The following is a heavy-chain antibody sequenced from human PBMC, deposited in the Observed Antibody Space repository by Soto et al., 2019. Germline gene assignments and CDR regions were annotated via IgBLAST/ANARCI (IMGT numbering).Heavy chain of an antibody. V-gene: IGHV1-3*01. CDR2: INAGNGNT. Sequence: QVQLVQSGAEVKKPGASVKVSCKASGYTFTGYAMHWVRQAPGQRLEWMGWINAGNGNTKYSRKFQGRVTITRDTSASTAYMELSSLRSEDTAVYYCARGPGGPDGPGDYWGQGTLVTVSS. CDR1: GYTFTGYA. D-gene: IGHD2-15*01. CDR3: ARGPGGPDGPGDY. J-gene: IGHJ4*02.